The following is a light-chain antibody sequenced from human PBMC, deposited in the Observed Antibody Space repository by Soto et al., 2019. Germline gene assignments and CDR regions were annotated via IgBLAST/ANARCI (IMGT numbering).Light chain of an antibody. V-gene: IGLV4-69*01. J-gene: IGLJ2*01. CDR1: SGHSSYT. CDR3: QTWGAGIVV. Sequence: QLVLTQSPSASASLGASVKLTCTLSSGHSSYTIAWHQQQPEKGPRYLMKLNTDGSHRRGDGIPDRFSGSRSGAERYLTISSLQSEDEADYYCQTWGAGIVVFGGGTKLTVL. CDR2: LNTDGSH.